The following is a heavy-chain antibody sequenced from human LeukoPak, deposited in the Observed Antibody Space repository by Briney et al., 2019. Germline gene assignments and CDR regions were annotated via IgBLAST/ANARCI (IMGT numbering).Heavy chain of an antibody. CDR2: INHTGST. J-gene: IGHJ1*01. V-gene: IGHV4-34*01. CDR3: ARPGGRSGLAEYFQH. D-gene: IGHD6-19*01. Sequence: PSETLSLTCAVYGGSFSTYYWSWIRQPPGKGLEWVGEINHTGSTNYNPSLKSRVTISVDTSKNQFSLKLTSVTAADMAVYYCARPGGRSGLAEYFQHWGQGTLVTVSS. CDR1: GGSFSTYY.